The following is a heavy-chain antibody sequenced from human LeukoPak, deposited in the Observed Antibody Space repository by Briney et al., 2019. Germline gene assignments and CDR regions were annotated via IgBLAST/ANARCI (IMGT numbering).Heavy chain of an antibody. CDR1: GGSISSYY. V-gene: IGHV4-59*01. J-gene: IGHJ4*02. CDR3: AREAPYSSGYLVDY. Sequence: SETLSLTCTVSGGSISSYYWSWVRQPPGKGLEWIGYIYYSGSTNYNPSLKSRVTISVDTSKNQFSLKLSSVTAADTAVYYCAREAPYSSGYLVDYWGQGTLVTVSS. D-gene: IGHD3-22*01. CDR2: IYYSGST.